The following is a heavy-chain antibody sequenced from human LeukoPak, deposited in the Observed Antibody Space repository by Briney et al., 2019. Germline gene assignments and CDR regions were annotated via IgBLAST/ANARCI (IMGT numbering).Heavy chain of an antibody. D-gene: IGHD4-17*01. CDR3: ARVGGDYEEYMDV. CDR2: IYYSGST. V-gene: IGHV4-59*01. Sequence: SETLSLTCTVSGGSISSYYWSWIRQPPGKGREWIGYIYYSGSTNYNPSLKSRVTISVDTSKNQFSLKLSSVTAADTAVYYCARVGGDYEEYMDVWGQGTTVTVSS. J-gene: IGHJ6*02. CDR1: GGSISSYY.